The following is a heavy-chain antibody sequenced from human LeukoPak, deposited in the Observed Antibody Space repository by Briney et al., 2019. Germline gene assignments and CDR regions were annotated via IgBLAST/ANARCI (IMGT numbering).Heavy chain of an antibody. J-gene: IGHJ6*03. D-gene: IGHD2-8*01. CDR1: GFTSSSYS. CDR2: VNWNGGST. Sequence: GGSLRLSCTGSGFTSSSYSMNWVRQAPGKGLEWVSGVNWNGGSTGYADSVKGRFTISRDNAKNSLYLQMNSLRAEDTALYYCARAPGVRYYYYMDVWGKGTTVTVSS. V-gene: IGHV3-20*04. CDR3: ARAPGVRYYYYMDV.